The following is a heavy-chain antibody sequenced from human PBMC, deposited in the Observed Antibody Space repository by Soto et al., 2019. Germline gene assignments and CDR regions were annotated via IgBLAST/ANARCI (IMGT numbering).Heavy chain of an antibody. V-gene: IGHV3-53*04. Sequence: GGSLRLSCAASGFTVSSNYMSWVRQAPGKGLEWVSVIYSGGSTYYADSVKGRFTISRHNSKNTLYLQMNSLRAEDTAVYYCARDLYDYGDYLSAFDIWGQGTMVTVSS. J-gene: IGHJ3*02. CDR3: ARDLYDYGDYLSAFDI. CDR1: GFTVSSNY. D-gene: IGHD4-17*01. CDR2: IYSGGST.